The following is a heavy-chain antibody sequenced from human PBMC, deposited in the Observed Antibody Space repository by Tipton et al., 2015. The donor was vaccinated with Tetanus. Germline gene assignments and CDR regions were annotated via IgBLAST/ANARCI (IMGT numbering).Heavy chain of an antibody. Sequence: TLSLTCSLSGGSISNSEYYWAWIRQPPGKGLEWIGSVFDSGTSYYNPSLRSRVTLSVDTSKNQFSLQMSSVTAADTAVYYCARIGWPENNKPGFDIWGQGTMVTVSS. J-gene: IGHJ3*02. CDR2: VFDSGTS. D-gene: IGHD1/OR15-1a*01. CDR1: GGSISNSEYY. V-gene: IGHV4-39*07. CDR3: ARIGWPENNKPGFDI.